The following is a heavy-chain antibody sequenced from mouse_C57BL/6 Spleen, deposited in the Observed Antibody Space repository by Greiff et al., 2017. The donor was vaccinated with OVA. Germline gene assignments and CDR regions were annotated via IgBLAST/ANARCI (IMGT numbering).Heavy chain of an antibody. J-gene: IGHJ3*01. CDR3: ARRVYDRGFAY. Sequence: QVQLQQPGAELVKPGASVKLSCKASGYTFTSYWMHWVKQRPGQGLEWIGMIHPNSGSTNYNEKFKSKATLTVDKSSSTAYMQLSSLTSEDSAVYYCARRVYDRGFAYWGQGTLVTVSA. D-gene: IGHD2-12*01. CDR1: GYTFTSYW. V-gene: IGHV1-64*01. CDR2: IHPNSGST.